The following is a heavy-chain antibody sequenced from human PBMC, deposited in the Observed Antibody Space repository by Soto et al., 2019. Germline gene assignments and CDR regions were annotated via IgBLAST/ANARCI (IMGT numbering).Heavy chain of an antibody. D-gene: IGHD2-15*01. CDR3: ATTRDCSGGSCPRPEY. Sequence: GASVNVSCKASGFTFTSSAMQWVRQARGQRLEWIGWIVVGSGNTNYAQKFQERVTITRDMSTSTAYMELSSLRSEDTAVYYCATTRDCSGGSCPRPEYWGQGTLVTVSS. J-gene: IGHJ4*02. CDR1: GFTFTSSA. V-gene: IGHV1-58*02. CDR2: IVVGSGNT.